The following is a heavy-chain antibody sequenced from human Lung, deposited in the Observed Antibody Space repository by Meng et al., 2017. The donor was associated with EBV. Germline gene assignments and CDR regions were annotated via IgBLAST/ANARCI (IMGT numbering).Heavy chain of an antibody. J-gene: IGHJ5*02. CDR1: GYTFASYG. Sequence: QVHLLQSGAEVKKPGASVRVSCEASGYTFASYGISWLRQAPGQGPEWMGWISAYNGNTNYAQNFQGRFTMTTDTSTSTAYMELRSLRSDDTAVYYCARDLPGGTKGTWLDLWGQGTLVTVSS. CDR2: ISAYNGNT. D-gene: IGHD1-14*01. V-gene: IGHV1-18*01. CDR3: ARDLPGGTKGTWLDL.